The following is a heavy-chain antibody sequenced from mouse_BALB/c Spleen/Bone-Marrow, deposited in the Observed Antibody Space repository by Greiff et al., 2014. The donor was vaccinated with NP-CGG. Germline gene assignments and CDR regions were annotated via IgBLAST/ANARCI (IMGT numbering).Heavy chain of an antibody. Sequence: DVMLVESGGGLVQPGGSLKLSCATSGFTFSDYYMYWVRQTPEKRLEWVAYISNGGGSTYYPDTVKGRFTISRDNVKNTLYLQMSRLKSEDTAMYYCARGGIYYGMDYWGQGTSATVSS. CDR2: ISNGGGST. J-gene: IGHJ4*01. CDR3: ARGGIYYGMDY. CDR1: GFTFSDYY. V-gene: IGHV5-12*02.